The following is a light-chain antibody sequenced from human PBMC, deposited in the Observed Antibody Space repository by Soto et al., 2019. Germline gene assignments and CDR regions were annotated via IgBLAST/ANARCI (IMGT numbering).Light chain of an antibody. CDR3: LQALQFLPWYT. CDR2: LGS. Sequence: DIVMTQSPLSLPVTPGEPASISCRSNQSLLDSNGYNFLDWYLQKPGQSPQLLIYLGSNRASGVPDRFSGSVSCTEFTLNISRVEAEDVGVYYCLQALQFLPWYTFGQGAKLEIK. J-gene: IGKJ2*01. V-gene: IGKV2-28*01. CDR1: QSLLDSNGYNF.